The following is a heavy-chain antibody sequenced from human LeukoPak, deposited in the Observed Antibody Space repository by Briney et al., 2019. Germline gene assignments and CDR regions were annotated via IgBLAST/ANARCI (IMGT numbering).Heavy chain of an antibody. CDR1: GGSISNYY. CDR3: ARAPYGSATNNYYMDV. Sequence: SETLSLTCTVSGGSISNYYWSWIRQPPGKGLEWIGYIYHTGSTNYNPSLKSRVTISVDTSKNQFSLKLSSVTAADTAVYYCARAPYGSATNNYYMDVWGKGTTVTVSS. CDR2: IYHTGST. J-gene: IGHJ6*03. D-gene: IGHD3-10*01. V-gene: IGHV4-59*01.